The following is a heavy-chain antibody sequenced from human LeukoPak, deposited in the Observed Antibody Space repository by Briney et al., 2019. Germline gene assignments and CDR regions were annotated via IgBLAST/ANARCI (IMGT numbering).Heavy chain of an antibody. D-gene: IGHD6-13*01. J-gene: IGHJ4*02. CDR2: ISSSSSTI. Sequence: PGGSLRLSCAASGFTFSSYAMSWVRQAPGKGLEWVSYISSSSSTIYYADSVKGRFTISRDNAKNSLYLQMNSLRAEDTAVYYCARAYSSSWFKHFDYWGQGTLVTVSS. CDR3: ARAYSSSWFKHFDY. V-gene: IGHV3-48*01. CDR1: GFTFSSYA.